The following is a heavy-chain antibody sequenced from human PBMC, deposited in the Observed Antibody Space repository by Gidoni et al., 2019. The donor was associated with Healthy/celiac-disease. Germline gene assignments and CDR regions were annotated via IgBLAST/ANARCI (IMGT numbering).Heavy chain of an antibody. Sequence: EVQLVASGGGLVQPGGSRRLSCAASGFTVSSNYMRWARPAPGKGLEWVSVIYSGGSTYYADSVKGRFTISRDNSKNTLYLQMNSLRAEDTAVYYCARDKFDGYGDSLSYWGNYYYGMDVWGQGTTVTVSS. J-gene: IGHJ6*02. CDR1: GFTVSSNY. CDR2: IYSGGST. CDR3: ARDKFDGYGDSLSYWGNYYYGMDV. D-gene: IGHD4-17*01. V-gene: IGHV3-66*01.